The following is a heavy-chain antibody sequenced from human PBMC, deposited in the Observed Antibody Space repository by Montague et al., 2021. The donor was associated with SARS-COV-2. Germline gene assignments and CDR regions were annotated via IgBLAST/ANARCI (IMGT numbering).Heavy chain of an antibody. CDR2: IYDTGNT. J-gene: IGHJ2*01. V-gene: IGHV4-59*01. Sequence: SETLSLTCTVSGGSISGYYWSWIRQPPGKGPEWIGNIYDTGNTNYNPSLKSRVTNSEDTSKNQFSLRLTSVTAADTAVYYCARDFRLQLWQTNYYFGLWGRGTLVSVSS. CDR1: GGSISGYY. CDR3: ARDFRLQLWQTNYYFGL. D-gene: IGHD5-18*01.